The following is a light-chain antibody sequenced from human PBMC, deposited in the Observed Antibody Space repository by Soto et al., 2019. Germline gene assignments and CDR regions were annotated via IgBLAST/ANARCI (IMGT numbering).Light chain of an antibody. V-gene: IGKV3-20*01. CDR1: QSVSSNY. Sequence: EIVLTQSPGTLSLSPGERATLSCRASQSVSSNYLAWYQRKPGQAPRLVIYGASNRATGIPDRFSGSGSGTDFTLTINRLEPEDFAVYYCQQYGSSPPYTFGQGTKLDI. CDR2: GAS. CDR3: QQYGSSPPYT. J-gene: IGKJ2*01.